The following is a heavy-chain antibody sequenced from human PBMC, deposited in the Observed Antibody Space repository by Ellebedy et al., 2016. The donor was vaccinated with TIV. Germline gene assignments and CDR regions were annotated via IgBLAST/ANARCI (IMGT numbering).Heavy chain of an antibody. Sequence: GESLKISCAASGFNFRSYWMTLVRQAPGKGLEWVAKIRQEGDEIYYVESVKGRFTISRDNAKNSLFLQMNSLRLEDTAVYYCARRASYGDYAVQVNPWFDPWGQGTLVTVSS. J-gene: IGHJ5*02. D-gene: IGHD4-17*01. V-gene: IGHV3-7*01. CDR3: ARRASYGDYAVQVNPWFDP. CDR1: GFNFRSYW. CDR2: IRQEGDEI.